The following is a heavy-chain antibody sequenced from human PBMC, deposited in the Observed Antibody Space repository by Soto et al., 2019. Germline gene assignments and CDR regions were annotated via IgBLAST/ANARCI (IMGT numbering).Heavy chain of an antibody. D-gene: IGHD7-27*01. CDR2: ISSSSSYI. V-gene: IGHV3-21*01. Sequence: GGSLRLSCAASGFTFSSYSMNWVRQAPGKGLEWVSSISSSSSYIYYADSVKGRFTISRDNAKNSLYLQMNSLRAEDTAVYYCAMRTGEVERNNAFDIWGQGTMVTVSS. J-gene: IGHJ3*02. CDR1: GFTFSSYS. CDR3: AMRTGEVERNNAFDI.